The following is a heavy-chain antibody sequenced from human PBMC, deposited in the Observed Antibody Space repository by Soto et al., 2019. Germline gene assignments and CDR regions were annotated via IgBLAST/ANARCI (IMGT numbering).Heavy chain of an antibody. CDR3: LRIAVDGIHVY. D-gene: IGHD6-13*01. Sequence: SETLSLTCAVSGYSISSGYYCGWIRQPPWQGLEWIGCIYHSGSTYYNPSLKSRVTVSVDTSKNQFSLKLSSVTAADTAVYYCLRIAVDGIHVYGGQGMVVTVAS. CDR2: IYHSGST. V-gene: IGHV4-38-2*01. J-gene: IGHJ4*02. CDR1: GYSISSGYY.